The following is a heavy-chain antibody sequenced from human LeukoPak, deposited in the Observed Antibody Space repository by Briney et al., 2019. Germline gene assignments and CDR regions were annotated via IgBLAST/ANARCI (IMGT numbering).Heavy chain of an antibody. Sequence: PSETLSLTCTVSGGSISSYYWSWIRQPPGKGLEWIGYIYYSGSTNYNPSLKSRVTISVDTSKNQFSLKLSSVTAADTAVYYCARVPIRSSSRKGKDNWFDPWGQGTLVTVSS. CDR2: IYYSGST. CDR3: ARVPIRSSSRKGKDNWFDP. CDR1: GGSISSYY. J-gene: IGHJ5*02. D-gene: IGHD6-6*01. V-gene: IGHV4-59*01.